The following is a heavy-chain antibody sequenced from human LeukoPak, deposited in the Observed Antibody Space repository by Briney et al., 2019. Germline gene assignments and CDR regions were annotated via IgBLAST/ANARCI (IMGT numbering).Heavy chain of an antibody. J-gene: IGHJ6*02. V-gene: IGHV3-23*01. Sequence: PGGSLRLSCAASGFTFSSSAMSWVRQGPGKGLEWVSGISGSGGDTYYADSVKGRFTISRDNSMNTLYVHMNSLRAEDTAVYFCAKAAVAGLFYYYGMDVWGQGTTVTVSS. CDR2: ISGSGGDT. CDR3: AKAAVAGLFYYYGMDV. CDR1: GFTFSSSA. D-gene: IGHD6-19*01.